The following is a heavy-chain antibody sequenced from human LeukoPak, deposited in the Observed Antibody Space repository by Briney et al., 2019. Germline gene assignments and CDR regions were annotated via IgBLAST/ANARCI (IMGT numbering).Heavy chain of an antibody. J-gene: IGHJ4*02. CDR2: INNDGSST. D-gene: IGHD5-18*01. V-gene: IGHV3-74*01. CDR1: GVIVSSNY. CDR3: ARGGGYSYGPLDS. Sequence: PGGSLRLSCAASGVIVSSNYMTWVRQAPGKGLVWVSRINNDGSSTNYAYSVKGRFTISRDNAKNTLYLQMNSLRAEDTAVYYCARGGGYSYGPLDSWGQGTLVTVSP.